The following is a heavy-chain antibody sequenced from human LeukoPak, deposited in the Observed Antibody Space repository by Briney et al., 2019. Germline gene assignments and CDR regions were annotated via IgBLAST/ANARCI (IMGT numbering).Heavy chain of an antibody. CDR3: AREEGGNYYDSSGYYWQDY. D-gene: IGHD3-22*01. CDR1: SGSISSYY. CDR2: IYTSGST. V-gene: IGHV4-4*07. Sequence: PSETLSLTCTVSSGSISSYYWSWIRQPAGKGLEWIGRIYTSGSTNYNPYLKSRVTMSVDTSKNQFSLKLSSVTAADTAVYYCAREEGGNYYDSSGYYWQDYWGQGTLVTVSS. J-gene: IGHJ4*02.